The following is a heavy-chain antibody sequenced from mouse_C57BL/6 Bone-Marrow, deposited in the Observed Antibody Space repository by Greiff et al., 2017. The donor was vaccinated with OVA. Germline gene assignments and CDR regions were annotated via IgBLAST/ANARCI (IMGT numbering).Heavy chain of an antibody. Sequence: EVKLMESGPGLVKPSQTVFLTCTVTGISITTGNYRWSWIRQFPGNKLEWIGYIYYSGTITYNPSLTSRTTITRDTPKNQFFLEMNSLTAEDTATYYCARDRIGGYYGSSLDYWGQGTTLTVSS. D-gene: IGHD1-1*01. CDR3: ARDRIGGYYGSSLDY. V-gene: IGHV3-5*01. J-gene: IGHJ2*01. CDR2: IYYSGTI. CDR1: GISITTGNYR.